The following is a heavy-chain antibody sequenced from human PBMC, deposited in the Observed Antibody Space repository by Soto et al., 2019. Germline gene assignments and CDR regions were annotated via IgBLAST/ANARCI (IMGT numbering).Heavy chain of an antibody. V-gene: IGHV4-59*01. CDR3: ARYNSYAIDY. CDR2: IHYSGTT. Sequence: AETLSLTCTVSGTAISSYYWIWIRRPPGKGLEWIANIHYSGTTNYNPSLASRVTLSVVTSKNQFSLKMTSVTAADRAMYFCARYNSYAIDYWGRGTLVTVSS. CDR1: GTAISSYY. D-gene: IGHD2-8*01. J-gene: IGHJ4*02.